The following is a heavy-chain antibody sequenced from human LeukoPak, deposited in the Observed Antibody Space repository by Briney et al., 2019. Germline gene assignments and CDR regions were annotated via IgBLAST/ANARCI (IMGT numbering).Heavy chain of an antibody. CDR1: GGSISSYY. D-gene: IGHD6-19*01. V-gene: IGHV4-59*01. CDR2: IYYSGST. J-gene: IGHJ6*02. CDR3: AWSSSGWYRGHYGMDV. Sequence: SETLSLTCTVSGGSISSYYWSWIRQPPGKGLEWIGYIYYSGSTNYNPSLKSRVTISVDTSKNQFSLKLSSVTAADTAVYYCAWSSSGWYRGHYGMDVWGQGTTVTVSS.